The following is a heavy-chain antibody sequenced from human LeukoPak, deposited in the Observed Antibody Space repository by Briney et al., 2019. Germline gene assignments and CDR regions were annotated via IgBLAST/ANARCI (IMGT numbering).Heavy chain of an antibody. D-gene: IGHD2-15*01. V-gene: IGHV1-69*01. CDR2: IIPIFGTA. CDR3: ARDLRDIVVVVAATGWFDP. Sequence: GSSVKVSCKASGGTLSSYAISWVRQAPGQGLEWMGGIIPIFGTANYAQKFQGRVTITADESTSTAYMELSSLRSEDTAVYYCARDLRDIVVVVAATGWFDPWGQGTLVTVSS. CDR1: GGTLSSYA. J-gene: IGHJ5*02.